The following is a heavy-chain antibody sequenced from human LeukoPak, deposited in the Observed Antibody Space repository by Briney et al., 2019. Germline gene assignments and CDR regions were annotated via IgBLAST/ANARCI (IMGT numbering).Heavy chain of an antibody. CDR3: ARVYSSSPGVFDY. V-gene: IGHV3-7*01. D-gene: IGHD6-6*01. J-gene: IGHJ4*02. Sequence: GSLRLSCAASGFTFRTYWMSWVRQAPGKGLEWVANINQGGSATFYMDSVKGRFTIARDNAKNSLYLQMNSLRAEDTAVYYCARVYSSSPGVFDYCGQGTLVTVSS. CDR1: GFTFRTYW. CDR2: INQGGSAT.